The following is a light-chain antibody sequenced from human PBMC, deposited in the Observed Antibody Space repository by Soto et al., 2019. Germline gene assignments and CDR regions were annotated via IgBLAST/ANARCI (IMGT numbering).Light chain of an antibody. CDR1: QSISSE. CDR3: QQGHNWPLT. J-gene: IGKJ2*01. Sequence: EIVLTQSPGTLSLSPGERATLSCRASQSISSELAWYQQKPGQPPRLLIYGASTRATGVPARFTGSGSGSDFTLTISGLQSEDFAVYYCQQGHNWPLTFGQGTRLEI. V-gene: IGKV3-15*01. CDR2: GAS.